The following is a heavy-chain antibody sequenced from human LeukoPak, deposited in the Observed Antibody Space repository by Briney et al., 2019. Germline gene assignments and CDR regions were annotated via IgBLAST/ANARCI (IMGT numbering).Heavy chain of an antibody. J-gene: IGHJ6*02. D-gene: IGHD3-9*01. CDR2: FDPEDGET. V-gene: IGHV1-24*01. CDR3: ATDLPYDILTGFYLGGIGMDV. CDR1: GYTLTELS. Sequence: ASVKVSCKVSGYTLTELSIHWVRQAPGKGLEWMGGFDPEDGETIYARKFQGRVTMTEDTSTDTAYMELSSLRSEDTAVYYCATDLPYDILTGFYLGGIGMDVWGQGTTVTVSS.